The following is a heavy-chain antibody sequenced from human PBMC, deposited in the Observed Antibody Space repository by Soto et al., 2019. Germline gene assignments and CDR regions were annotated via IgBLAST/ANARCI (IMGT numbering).Heavy chain of an antibody. Sequence: PSETLSLTCTVSGGSISSYYWSWIRQPPGKGLEWIGYIYYSGSTNYNPSLKSRVTISVDTSKNQFSLKLSSVTAADPAVYYCARDYYDSSGYHEYFQHWGQGTRVTVS. CDR2: IYYSGST. CDR3: ARDYYDSSGYHEYFQH. V-gene: IGHV4-59*01. J-gene: IGHJ1*01. D-gene: IGHD3-22*01. CDR1: GGSISSYY.